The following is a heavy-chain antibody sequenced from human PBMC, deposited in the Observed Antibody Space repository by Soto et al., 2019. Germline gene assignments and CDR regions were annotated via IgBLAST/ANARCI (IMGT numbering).Heavy chain of an antibody. J-gene: IGHJ4*02. CDR1: GGSISSYY. CDR3: ARRNTVTTTYDY. CDR2: IYYSGST. D-gene: IGHD4-17*01. Sequence: SETLSLTCTVSGGSISSYYWSWIRQPPGKGLEWIGYIYYSGSTNYNPSLTSRVTISVDTSKNQFSLQLSSVTAADTAVYYCARRNTVTTTYDYWGQGTLVTVSS. V-gene: IGHV4-59*08.